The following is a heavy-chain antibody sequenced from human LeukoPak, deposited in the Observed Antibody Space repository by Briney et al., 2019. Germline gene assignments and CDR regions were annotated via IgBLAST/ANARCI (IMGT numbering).Heavy chain of an antibody. CDR1: GGSFSGYY. J-gene: IGHJ6*03. CDR2: INHSGST. Sequence: SETLSLTCAVYGGSFSGYYWSWIRQPPGKGLEWIGEINHSGSTNYNPSLKSRVTISVDTSKNQFSLKLSSVTAADTAVYYCARGINNYYDSSGYYSFYYYYYMDVWGKGTTVTVSS. CDR3: ARGINNYYDSSGYYSFYYYYYMDV. V-gene: IGHV4-34*01. D-gene: IGHD3-22*01.